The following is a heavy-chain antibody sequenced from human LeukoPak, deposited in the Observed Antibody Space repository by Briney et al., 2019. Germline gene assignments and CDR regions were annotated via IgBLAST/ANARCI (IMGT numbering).Heavy chain of an antibody. CDR3: AKPEGDSSGYTDDAFDI. V-gene: IGHV3-30*02. J-gene: IGHJ3*02. CDR1: GFTFSSYG. CDR2: IRYDGSNK. Sequence: GGSLRLSCAASGFTFSSYGMHWVRQAPGKGLEWVAFIRYDGSNKYYADSVKGRFTISRDNSKNTLYLQMNSLRAEDTAVYYCAKPEGDSSGYTDDAFDIWGQGTMVTVSS. D-gene: IGHD3-22*01.